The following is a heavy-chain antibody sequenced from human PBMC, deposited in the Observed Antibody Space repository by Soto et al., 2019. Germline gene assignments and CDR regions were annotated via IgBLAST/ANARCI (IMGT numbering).Heavy chain of an antibody. J-gene: IGHJ6*03. CDR1: GYTFTSYG. CDR2: ISAYNGNR. CDR3: ARIGFRTTPAPIYYYYYYMDV. V-gene: IGHV1-18*01. Sequence: ASVKVSCKASGYTFTSYGISWVRQAPGQGHEWMGWISAYNGNRNYAQKLQGGVTLTTDTSKNQFSLKLSSVTAADTAVYYCARIGFRTTPAPIYYYYYYMDVWGKGTTVTVSS. D-gene: IGHD2-15*01.